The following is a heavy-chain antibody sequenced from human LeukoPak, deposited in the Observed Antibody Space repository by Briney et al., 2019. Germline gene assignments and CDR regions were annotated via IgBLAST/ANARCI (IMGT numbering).Heavy chain of an antibody. CDR3: ASTVPAALTAPWFDP. J-gene: IGHJ5*02. Sequence: GASVKVSCKASGGTFSSYAISWVRQAPGQGLEWMGGIIPIFGTANYAQKFQGGVTITADESTSTAYMELSSLRSEDTAVYYCASTVPAALTAPWFDPWGQGTLVTVSS. D-gene: IGHD2-2*01. CDR2: IIPIFGTA. V-gene: IGHV1-69*13. CDR1: GGTFSSYA.